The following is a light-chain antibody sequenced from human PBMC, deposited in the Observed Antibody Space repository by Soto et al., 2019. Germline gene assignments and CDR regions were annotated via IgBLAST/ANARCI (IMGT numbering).Light chain of an antibody. Sequence: DIQMTHSPSTISASVLYTVTTICRTSQSISSWLAWYQQRPGKVPQLVVYFASTLPSGVPSRFSASGSGAEFILTINPLQAEDFATYYCLHTFSFPRTFGQGTKVDI. CDR1: QSISSW. CDR3: LHTFSFPRT. V-gene: IGKV1-5*02. CDR2: FAS. J-gene: IGKJ1*01.